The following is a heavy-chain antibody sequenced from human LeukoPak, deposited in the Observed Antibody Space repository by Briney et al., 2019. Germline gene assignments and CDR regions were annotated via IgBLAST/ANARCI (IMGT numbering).Heavy chain of an antibody. CDR3: AREEYSSSVDY. CDR2: INHSGST. D-gene: IGHD6-6*01. J-gene: IGHJ4*02. CDR1: GGSFSGYY. Sequence: SETLSLTCAVYGGSFSGYYWSWIRQPPGKGLEWIGEINHSGSTNYNPSLKSRVAISVDTSKNQFSLKLSSVTAADTAVYYCAREEYSSSVDYWGQGTLVTVSS. V-gene: IGHV4-34*01.